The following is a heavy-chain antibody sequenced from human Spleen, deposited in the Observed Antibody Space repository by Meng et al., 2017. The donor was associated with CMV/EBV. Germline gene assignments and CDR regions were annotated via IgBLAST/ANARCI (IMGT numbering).Heavy chain of an antibody. D-gene: IGHD6-13*01. CDR1: GFTFSSYW. CDR2: IKQDGSEK. J-gene: IGHJ4*02. Sequence: GGSLRLSCAASGFTFSSYWMTWVRQAPGKGLEWVANIKQDGSEKYHVDSVKGRFTISRDNAKNSLYLQMNSLRAEDTALYYCAKDIGGAAAGDFDYWGQGTLVTVSS. CDR3: AKDIGGAAAGDFDY. V-gene: IGHV3-7*03.